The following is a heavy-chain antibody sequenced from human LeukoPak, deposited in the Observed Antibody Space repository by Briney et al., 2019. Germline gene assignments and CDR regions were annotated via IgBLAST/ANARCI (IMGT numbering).Heavy chain of an antibody. Sequence: GGSLRLSCAASGFTFSSYAMHWVRQAPGKGLEWVAVISYDGSNKYYADSVKGRFTISRDISKNTLYLQMDSLRPEDTAVYYCAKGGVLSTWFADWGQGTLVIVSS. V-gene: IGHV3-30*04. CDR2: ISYDGSNK. CDR1: GFTFSSYA. CDR3: AKGGVLSTWFAD. D-gene: IGHD3-16*01. J-gene: IGHJ4*02.